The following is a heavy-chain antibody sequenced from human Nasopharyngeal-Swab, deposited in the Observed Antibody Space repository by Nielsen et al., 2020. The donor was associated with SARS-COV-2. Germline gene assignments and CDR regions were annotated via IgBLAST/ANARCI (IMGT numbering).Heavy chain of an antibody. D-gene: IGHD3-9*01. J-gene: IGHJ6*02. V-gene: IGHV4-31*02. CDR1: GGSFSGYY. CDR2: IYYSGST. Sequence: SETLSLTCAVYGGSFSGYYWSWIRQHPGKGLEWIGYIYYSGSTYYNPSLKSRVTISVDTSKNQFSLKLSSVTAADTAVYYCARYWVRYYDILTGYSSAFGMDVWGQGTTVTVSS. CDR3: ARYWVRYYDILTGYSSAFGMDV.